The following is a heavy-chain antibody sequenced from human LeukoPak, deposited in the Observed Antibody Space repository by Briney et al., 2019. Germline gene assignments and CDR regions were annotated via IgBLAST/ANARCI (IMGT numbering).Heavy chain of an antibody. J-gene: IGHJ4*02. V-gene: IGHV1-2*02. Sequence: WASVKVSCKASGYTFTDYYIHWVRQAPGQGLEWMGWINPNSGGTNYAQKFQDRVTMTRDTSISTGYMELSRLRSDDTAVYYCARRRGDDNNSPLGWWGQGTLVSVSS. CDR3: ARRRGDDNNSPLGW. CDR2: INPNSGGT. CDR1: GYTFTDYY. D-gene: IGHD5-24*01.